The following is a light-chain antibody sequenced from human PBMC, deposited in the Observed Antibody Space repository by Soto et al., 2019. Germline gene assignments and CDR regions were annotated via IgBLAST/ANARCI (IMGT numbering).Light chain of an antibody. CDR1: QSVSSN. J-gene: IGKJ2*01. CDR2: GAS. Sequence: EIVMTQSPATLSVSPGKRATLSCRASQSVSSNLAWYQQKPGQAPRLLIYGASTRATGIPARFSGSGSGTEFTLTISSLQSEDFAVYYCQQYNNSPYTFGQGTKLEIK. V-gene: IGKV3-15*01. CDR3: QQYNNSPYT.